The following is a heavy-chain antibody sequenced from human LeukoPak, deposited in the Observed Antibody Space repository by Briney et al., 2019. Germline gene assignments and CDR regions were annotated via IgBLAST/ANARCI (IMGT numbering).Heavy chain of an antibody. Sequence: GGSLRLSCAASGFTFDDYAMHWVRQAPGKGLEWVSGISWNSGSIGYADSVKGRFTISRDNAKNSLYLQMNSLRAEDMALYYCAKEGKEYQLLTDAFDIWGQGTMVTVSS. CDR1: GFTFDDYA. V-gene: IGHV3-9*03. D-gene: IGHD2-2*01. J-gene: IGHJ3*02. CDR2: ISWNSGSI. CDR3: AKEGKEYQLLTDAFDI.